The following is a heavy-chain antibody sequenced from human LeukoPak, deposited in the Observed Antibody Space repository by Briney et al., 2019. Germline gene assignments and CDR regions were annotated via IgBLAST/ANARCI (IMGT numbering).Heavy chain of an antibody. D-gene: IGHD5-18*01. CDR1: GGSISSSSYY. CDR2: IYYSGST. V-gene: IGHV4-39*01. J-gene: IGHJ4*02. Sequence: PSETLSLTCTVSGGSISSSSYYWGWIRQPPGKGLEWIGSIYYSGSTYYNPSLKSRVTISVDTSKNQFSLKLSSVTAADTAVYYCATLKRGYSYGYADYWGQGTLVTVSS. CDR3: ATLKRGYSYGYADY.